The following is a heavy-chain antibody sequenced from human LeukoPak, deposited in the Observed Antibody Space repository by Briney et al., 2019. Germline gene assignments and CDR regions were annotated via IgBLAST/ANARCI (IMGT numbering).Heavy chain of an antibody. J-gene: IGHJ5*02. D-gene: IGHD3-22*01. V-gene: IGHV3-48*04. CDR1: GFTFSSYS. CDR2: ISSSSSTI. CDR3: ARGCYDSSGRGRFGP. Sequence: GGSLRLSCAASGFTFSSYSMNWVRQAPGKGLEWVSYISSSSSTIYYADSVKGRFTISRDNAKNSLYLQMNSLRAEDTAVYYCARGCYDSSGRGRFGPWGQGTLVTVSS.